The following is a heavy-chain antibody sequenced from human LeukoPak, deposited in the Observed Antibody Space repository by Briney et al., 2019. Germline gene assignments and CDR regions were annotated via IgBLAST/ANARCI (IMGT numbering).Heavy chain of an antibody. V-gene: IGHV3-53*01. CDR2: IHSGGST. Sequence: GGSLRLSCAASGFTVSSNYMSWVRQAPGKGLEWVSAIHSGGSTYYADSVKVRFTISRDNSKNTLYLQMNSLRAEDTAVYYCARDIGVDTRGYYMDVWGKGTTVTVSS. J-gene: IGHJ6*03. CDR3: ARDIGVDTRGYYMDV. CDR1: GFTVSSNY. D-gene: IGHD5-18*01.